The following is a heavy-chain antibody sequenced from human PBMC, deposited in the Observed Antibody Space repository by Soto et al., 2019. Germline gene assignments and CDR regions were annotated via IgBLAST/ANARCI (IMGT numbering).Heavy chain of an antibody. CDR3: TSDSSGYYIYYYGMDV. Sequence: PGGSLRLSCAASGFTFSGSAMHWVRQASGKGLEWVGRIRSKANSYATAYAASVKGRFTIPRDDSKNTAYLQMNSLKTEDTAVYYCTSDSSGYYIYYYGMDVWGQGTTVTSP. CDR2: IRSKANSYAT. CDR1: GFTFSGSA. J-gene: IGHJ6*02. D-gene: IGHD3-22*01. V-gene: IGHV3-73*01.